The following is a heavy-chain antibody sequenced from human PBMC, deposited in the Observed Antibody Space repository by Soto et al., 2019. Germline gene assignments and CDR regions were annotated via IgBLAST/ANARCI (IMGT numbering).Heavy chain of an antibody. CDR3: ARRAVTTSEGYYYYYYMDV. J-gene: IGHJ6*03. CDR2: IYSGGST. CDR1: GFTVSSNY. D-gene: IGHD4-17*01. V-gene: IGHV3-66*01. Sequence: GGSLRLSCAASGFTVSSNYMSWVRQAPGKGLEWVSVIYSGGSTYYADSVKGRFTISRDNSKNTLYLQMNSLRAEDTAVYYCARRAVTTSEGYYYYYYMDVWGKGTTVTVSS.